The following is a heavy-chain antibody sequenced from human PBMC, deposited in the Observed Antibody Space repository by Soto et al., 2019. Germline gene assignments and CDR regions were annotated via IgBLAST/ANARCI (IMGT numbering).Heavy chain of an antibody. J-gene: IGHJ5*02. CDR3: ARGYCSSTSCYSYWFDP. CDR1: GYTFTSYD. CDR2: MNPNSGNT. D-gene: IGHD2-2*02. Sequence: QVQLVQSGAEVKKPGASVKVSCKASGYTFTSYDINWVRQATGQGLEWMGWMNPNSGNTGYAQKVQGRVTMTRNTSISTAYMELSSLRSEDTAVYYCARGYCSSTSCYSYWFDPWGQGTLVTVSS. V-gene: IGHV1-8*01.